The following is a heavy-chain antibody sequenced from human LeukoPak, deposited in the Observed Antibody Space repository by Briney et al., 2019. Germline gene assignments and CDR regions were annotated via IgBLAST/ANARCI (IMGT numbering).Heavy chain of an antibody. V-gene: IGHV3-30*04. CDR3: AREYGTTGYYFDY. D-gene: IGHD1-1*01. J-gene: IGHJ4*02. Sequence: GGSLRLSCGASGFTFSSYAMHWVRQAPGKGLEWVAVISYDGSNKYYADSVKGRFTISRDNSKNTLYLQMNSLRAEDTAVYYCAREYGTTGYYFDYWGQGTLVTVSS. CDR1: GFTFSSYA. CDR2: ISYDGSNK.